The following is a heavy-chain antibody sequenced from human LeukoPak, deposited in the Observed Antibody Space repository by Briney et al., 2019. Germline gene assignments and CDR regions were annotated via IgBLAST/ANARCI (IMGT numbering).Heavy chain of an antibody. D-gene: IGHD2-15*01. V-gene: IGHV3-7*03. J-gene: IGHJ4*02. Sequence: GGSLRLSCAASGITFSSYWMSWVRQAPGKGLEWVANIKQDGSEKYCVDSVKGRFTISRDNAKNTLYLQMNSLRAEDTAVYYCAKVISGGSLIYGGYWGQGTLVTVSS. CDR2: IKQDGSEK. CDR3: AKVISGGSLIYGGY. CDR1: GITFSSYW.